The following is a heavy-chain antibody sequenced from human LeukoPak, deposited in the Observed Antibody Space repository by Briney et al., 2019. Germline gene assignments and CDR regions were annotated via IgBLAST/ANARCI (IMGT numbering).Heavy chain of an antibody. CDR3: AKDGDYYGSGSPFDY. J-gene: IGHJ4*02. CDR1: GITLSNYG. V-gene: IGHV3-23*01. D-gene: IGHD3-10*01. CDR2: ISGSGSKT. Sequence: GGSLRLSCAVSGITLSNYGMSWVRQAPGKGLEWVSGISGSGSKTYYADSVKGRFTISRDNSKNTLYLQMNSLRAEDTAVYYCAKDGDYYGSGSPFDYWGQGTLVTVSS.